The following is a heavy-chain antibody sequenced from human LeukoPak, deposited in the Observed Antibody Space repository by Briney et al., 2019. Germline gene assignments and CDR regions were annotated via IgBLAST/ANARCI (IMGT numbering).Heavy chain of an antibody. CDR1: GYTFTGYY. D-gene: IGHD2-2*02. J-gene: IGHJ4*02. CDR2: INPNSGGT. CDR3: ARGGLYCSSTSCYRYYYGSGETFDY. V-gene: IGHV1-2*02. Sequence: ASVKVSCKASGYTFTGYYMHWVRQAPGQGLEWMGWINPNSGGTNYAQKFQGRVTMTRDTSISTAHMELSRLRSDDTAVYYCARGGLYCSSTSCYRYYYGSGETFDYWGQGTLVTVSS.